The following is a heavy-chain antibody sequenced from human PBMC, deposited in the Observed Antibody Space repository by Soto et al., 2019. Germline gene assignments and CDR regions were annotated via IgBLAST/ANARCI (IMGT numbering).Heavy chain of an antibody. Sequence: SETLSLTCTVSGGSISSSSYYWGWIRQPPGKGLEWIGSIYYSGSTYYNPSLKSRVTISVDTSKNQFSLKLSSVTAADTAVYYCATGRKKYYFDYWGQGTLVTVSS. CDR2: IYYSGST. D-gene: IGHD3-10*01. CDR3: ATGRKKYYFDY. V-gene: IGHV4-39*01. J-gene: IGHJ4*02. CDR1: GGSISSSSYY.